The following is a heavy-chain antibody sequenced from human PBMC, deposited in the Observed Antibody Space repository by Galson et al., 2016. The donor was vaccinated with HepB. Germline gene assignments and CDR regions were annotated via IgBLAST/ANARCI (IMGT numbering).Heavy chain of an antibody. J-gene: IGHJ4*02. CDR1: GFIFSDYY. CDR3: ARGKGGSFLDH. D-gene: IGHD1-26*01. Sequence: SLRLSCAASGFIFSDYYMSWIRQTPGKGLEWLAHVSSRGATIYYPDSLKGRFTISRDNAKNSLYLQMNSLRAEDTAVYYCARGKGGSFLDHWGQGAQVTVSS. V-gene: IGHV3-11*01. CDR2: VSSRGATI.